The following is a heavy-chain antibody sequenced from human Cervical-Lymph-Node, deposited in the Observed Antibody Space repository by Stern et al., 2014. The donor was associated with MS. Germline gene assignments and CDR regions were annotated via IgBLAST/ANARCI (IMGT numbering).Heavy chain of an antibody. D-gene: IGHD4/OR15-4a*01. J-gene: IGHJ4*02. CDR3: ARPKNYAAGNSPFDY. Sequence: VQLVQSGAEVKQPGESLKISCKASGYNFPDYWIGWVRQMPGKGLEWMAIIDPGDSDTRYSPSVQGQFTLSVDKSSSTAYLQWSSLKASDTALYYCARPKNYAAGNSPFDYWGQGTLVTVSS. V-gene: IGHV5-51*01. CDR2: IDPGDSDT. CDR1: GYNFPDYW.